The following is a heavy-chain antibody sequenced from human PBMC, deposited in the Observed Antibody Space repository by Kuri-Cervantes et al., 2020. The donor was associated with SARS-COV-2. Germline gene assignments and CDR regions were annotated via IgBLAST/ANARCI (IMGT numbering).Heavy chain of an antibody. V-gene: IGHV3-33*01. J-gene: IGHJ4*02. Sequence: GESLKISCAASGFTFSSYGMHWVRQAPGKGLEWVAVIWYDGSNKYYADSVKGRFTISRDNSNNTLYLQMNSLRDEDTAVYYCARVPYDILTGYYVSPIDYWGQGTLVTVSS. CDR3: ARVPYDILTGYYVSPIDY. CDR2: IWYDGSNK. D-gene: IGHD3-9*01. CDR1: GFTFSSYG.